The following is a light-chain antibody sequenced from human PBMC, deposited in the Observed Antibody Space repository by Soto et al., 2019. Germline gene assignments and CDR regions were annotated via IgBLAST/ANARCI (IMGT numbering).Light chain of an antibody. CDR3: QQYNKWPPWT. CDR2: GAS. Sequence: EIVMTQSPATLSVSPGERATVSCRASQCVSTSLAWYQQKPGQAPRVLIYGASTRATDIPSRFSGSGSGTEFTLTINSVQSEDSAIYFCQQYNKWPPWTFGQGTRVEIK. CDR1: QCVSTS. V-gene: IGKV3-15*01. J-gene: IGKJ1*01.